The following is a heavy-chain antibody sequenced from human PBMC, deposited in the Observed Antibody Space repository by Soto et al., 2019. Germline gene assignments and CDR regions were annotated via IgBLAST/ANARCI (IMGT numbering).Heavy chain of an antibody. J-gene: IGHJ4*02. D-gene: IGHD3-3*01. Sequence: QLQLQESGPGLVKPSETLSLICTVSGGSISSSRYRWGWVRQPPGKGLEWIGTIYYSGSTHYNPSLTSRVPISVDTSKSQFSLRLNSVTAADTAVYYCATVDGLGVVTPFMDYWGQGTLVTVSS. V-gene: IGHV4-39*01. CDR3: ATVDGLGVVTPFMDY. CDR1: GGSISSSRYR. CDR2: IYYSGST.